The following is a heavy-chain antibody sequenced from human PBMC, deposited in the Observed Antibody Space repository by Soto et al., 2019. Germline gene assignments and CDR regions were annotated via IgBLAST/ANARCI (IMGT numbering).Heavy chain of an antibody. J-gene: IGHJ4*02. D-gene: IGHD6-13*01. CDR1: GFPFHSYG. CDR3: ARSDLAAAPDY. CDR2: ISYDGSNK. V-gene: IGHV3-30*03. Sequence: PGGAPRLPRAASGFPFHSYGLHWGRQAPGKGLEWVAVISYDGSNKYYADSVKGRFTISRDNSKNTLYLQMNSLRAEDTAVYYCARSDLAAAPDYWGQGTLVTVSS.